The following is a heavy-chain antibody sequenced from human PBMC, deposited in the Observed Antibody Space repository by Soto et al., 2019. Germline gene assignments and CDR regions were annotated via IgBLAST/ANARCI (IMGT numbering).Heavy chain of an antibody. CDR2: INVYNGNT. Sequence: QVQLVQSGAEVKKPGASVKVSCKASGYTFTSYGISWVRQAPGQGLEWMGWINVYNGNTNYAQKLQGRVTMTTDTSTSTAYLDLRSLRADGTAVYFCARDTSRGEYDYGGQGTLVTGSS. CDR1: GYTFTSYG. V-gene: IGHV1-18*01. CDR3: ARDTSRGEYDY. J-gene: IGHJ4*02. D-gene: IGHD3-10*01.